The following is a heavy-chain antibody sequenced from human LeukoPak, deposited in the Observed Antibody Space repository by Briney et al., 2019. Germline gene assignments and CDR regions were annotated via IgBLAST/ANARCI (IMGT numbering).Heavy chain of an antibody. J-gene: IGHJ4*02. V-gene: IGHV3-21*01. CDR3: ASGYYYGSGTIRVLDY. Sequence: GGSLRLSCAASGFTFSSYSMNWVRQAPGKGLEGVSSISSSNSYIYYADSVKGRFIISRDNAKNSLYLQMNSLRAEDTAVYYCASGYYYGSGTIRVLDYWGQGTLVTVSP. CDR1: GFTFSSYS. CDR2: ISSSNSYI. D-gene: IGHD3-10*01.